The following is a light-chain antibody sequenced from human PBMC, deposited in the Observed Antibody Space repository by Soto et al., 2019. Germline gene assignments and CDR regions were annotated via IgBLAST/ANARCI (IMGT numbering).Light chain of an antibody. CDR3: QQYGSSPQIT. Sequence: EILLTHSPDTLSLSPCERATLSFSAAQSVGTRLAWYQHKTGQAPRLLISGASSRATGIPDRFTGSGSGTDFTLTISRLEPEDFAVYYCQQYGSSPQITFGQGTRLEIK. CDR1: QSVGTR. V-gene: IGKV3-20*01. CDR2: GAS. J-gene: IGKJ5*01.